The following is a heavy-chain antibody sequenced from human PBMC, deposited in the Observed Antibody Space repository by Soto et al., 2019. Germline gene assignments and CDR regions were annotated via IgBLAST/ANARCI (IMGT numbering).Heavy chain of an antibody. Sequence: QVQLVQSGAEVKKPGASVKVSCKASGYTFTSYGISWVRQAPGQGLEWMGWISAYNGTTNYAQKFQDRVTMTTDTSTNTADMELRSLISDDTAVYYCARDWSSIAAAGTEGDYWGQGTLVTVSS. CDR2: ISAYNGTT. CDR1: GYTFTSYG. CDR3: ARDWSSIAAAGTEGDY. V-gene: IGHV1-18*01. D-gene: IGHD6-13*01. J-gene: IGHJ4*02.